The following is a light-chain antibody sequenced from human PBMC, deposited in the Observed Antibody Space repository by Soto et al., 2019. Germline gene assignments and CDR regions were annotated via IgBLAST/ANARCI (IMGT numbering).Light chain of an antibody. V-gene: IGKV3-15*01. Sequence: EIVMTQSPATLSVSPGERATLSCRASQSVSSNLAWYQQKPGQAPRLLMYGASSRATGVPARFSGSGSGTEFTLSISSLQSEDFAVYYCQQYDKWPWTFGPGTKVEIK. CDR1: QSVSSN. CDR3: QQYDKWPWT. CDR2: GAS. J-gene: IGKJ1*01.